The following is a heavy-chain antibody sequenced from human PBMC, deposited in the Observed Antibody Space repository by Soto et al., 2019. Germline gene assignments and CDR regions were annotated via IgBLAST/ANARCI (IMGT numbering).Heavy chain of an antibody. CDR2: IEHSGRS. V-gene: IGHV4-31*03. J-gene: IGHJ6*03. CDR1: GGFISSGDYY. Sequence: QVQLQELGPGLVKPSQTLSLTCTVYGGFISSGDYYWNWIRQLPGKGLGWIGYIEHSGRSFYNPSLKGRFALALDTSKNQFSLKLNSVTAADTAVYYCAREVVPATVDFYYYYIDFWGTGTSVPVSS. CDR3: AREVVPATVDFYYYYIDF. D-gene: IGHD2-2*01.